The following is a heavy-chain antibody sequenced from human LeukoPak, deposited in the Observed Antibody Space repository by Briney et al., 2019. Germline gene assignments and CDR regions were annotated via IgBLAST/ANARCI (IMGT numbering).Heavy chain of an antibody. CDR1: GYTFTGYY. V-gene: IGHV1-2*02. Sequence: GASVKVSCKASGYTFTGYYMYWVRQAPGQGLEWMGWINPNSGGTNYAQKFQGRVTVTSDMSISTAYMELSRLRSDDTAVYYCARIVAHLYYFDYWGQGTLVTVSS. CDR2: INPNSGGT. J-gene: IGHJ4*02. D-gene: IGHD5-12*01. CDR3: ARIVAHLYYFDY.